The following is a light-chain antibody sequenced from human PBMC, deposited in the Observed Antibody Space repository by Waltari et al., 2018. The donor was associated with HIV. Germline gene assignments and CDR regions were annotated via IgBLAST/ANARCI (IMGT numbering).Light chain of an antibody. CDR2: YDS. Sequence: YVLTQAPSVSQAPGKTATLTCEGDRLGTKTVLWYQQKSGQAPVLVIYYDSERPPGIPDRFSGSNSGNTATLTISRVEDGDEADYYCQVWDTASNEGVFGGGTKLTVL. J-gene: IGLJ3*02. CDR3: QVWDTASNEGV. CDR1: RLGTKT. V-gene: IGLV3-21*04.